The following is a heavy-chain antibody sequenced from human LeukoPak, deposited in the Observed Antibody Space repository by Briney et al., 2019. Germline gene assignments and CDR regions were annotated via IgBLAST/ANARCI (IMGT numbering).Heavy chain of an antibody. D-gene: IGHD3-16*01. Sequence: SETLSLTCTVSVGSISSYYWSWIRQPPGKGLEWIGYIYYSGSTNYNRSLKSRVTISVDTSKNQFSLELSSVTAADTAVYYCARGGDDYVWGRPNWFDPWGQGTLVTVSS. CDR1: VGSISSYY. CDR2: IYYSGST. CDR3: ARGGDDYVWGRPNWFDP. J-gene: IGHJ5*02. V-gene: IGHV4-59*01.